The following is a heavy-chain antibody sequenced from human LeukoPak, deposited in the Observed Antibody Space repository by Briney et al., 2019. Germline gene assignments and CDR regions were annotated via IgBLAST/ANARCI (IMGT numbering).Heavy chain of an antibody. D-gene: IGHD2-21*02. CDR1: GGSISSSSYY. J-gene: IGHJ4*02. V-gene: IGHV4-39*02. CDR2: IYYSGST. Sequence: SDTLSLTCTVSGGSISSSSYYWGWIRQPPGKGLEWIGSIYYSGSTYYNPSLKSRVTISVDTSKSQFSLKLSSVTAADTAVYYCAREVGLCGGDCPDLFDYWCQGTLVTVSS. CDR3: AREVGLCGGDCPDLFDY.